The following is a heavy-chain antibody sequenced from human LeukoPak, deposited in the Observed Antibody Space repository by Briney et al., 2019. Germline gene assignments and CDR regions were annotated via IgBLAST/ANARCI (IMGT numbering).Heavy chain of an antibody. D-gene: IGHD1-1*01. V-gene: IGHV4-31*03. CDR3: ARGLNAQDDLDAFDI. CDR2: IYSSGPT. J-gene: IGHJ3*02. Sequence: SQPLSLTCTLSGDSISSGGDYWNWIRQRPATGLEWIGYIYSSGPTYHNPSLNSRVSMSVDPSKNQFSLNLGSVTAADTAVYYCARGLNAQDDLDAFDIWGQGTVVTVSS. CDR1: GDSISSGGDY.